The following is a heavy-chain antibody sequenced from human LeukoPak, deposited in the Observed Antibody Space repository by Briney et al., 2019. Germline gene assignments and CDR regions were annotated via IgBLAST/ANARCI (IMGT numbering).Heavy chain of an antibody. CDR2: LKQDGSEK. D-gene: IGHD6-13*01. Sequence: GGSLRLSCAASGFTFSGDWMHWVRQAPGKGLEWVANLKQDGSEKHFADSVKGRFTISRDNAENSLYLQMNSLRAEDTAMYYCARGTIAAPGTDYWGQGTLVTVSS. J-gene: IGHJ4*02. CDR1: GFTFSGDW. V-gene: IGHV3-7*01. CDR3: ARGTIAAPGTDY.